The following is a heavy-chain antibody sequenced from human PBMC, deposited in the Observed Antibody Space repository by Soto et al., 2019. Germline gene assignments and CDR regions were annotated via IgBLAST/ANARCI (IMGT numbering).Heavy chain of an antibody. Sequence: QVQLVQSGAEVKKPGASVKVSCKASAYTFTSYDISWVRQSPGQGLEWMGWISAYNGNTNYAQKLQGRVTMTTDTSTSTAYMELRSLRSDDTAVYYCARVTNDFWSGYPADFDYLGQGTLVTVSS. CDR2: ISAYNGNT. CDR1: AYTFTSYD. J-gene: IGHJ4*02. CDR3: ARVTNDFWSGYPADFDY. D-gene: IGHD3-3*01. V-gene: IGHV1-18*01.